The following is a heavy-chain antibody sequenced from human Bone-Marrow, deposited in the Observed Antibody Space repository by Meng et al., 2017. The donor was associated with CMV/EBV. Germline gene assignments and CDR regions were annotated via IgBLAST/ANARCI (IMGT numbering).Heavy chain of an antibody. CDR3: ASGDVLYFDY. CDR1: GFTFSSYA. J-gene: IGHJ4*02. Sequence: GGSLRLSCAASGFTFSSYAMHWVRQAPGKGLEWVAVISYDGSNKYYADSVKGRFTISRDNSKYTLYLQMNSLRAEDTAVYYCASGDVLYFDYWGQGTLVTVSS. V-gene: IGHV3-30-3*01. D-gene: IGHD3-10*01. CDR2: ISYDGSNK.